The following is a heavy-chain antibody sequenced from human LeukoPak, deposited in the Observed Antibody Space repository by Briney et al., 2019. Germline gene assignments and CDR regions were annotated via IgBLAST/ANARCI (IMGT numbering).Heavy chain of an antibody. CDR2: MNPNSGNT. J-gene: IGHJ4*02. V-gene: IGHV1-8*01. CDR3: ARDPGQYYDILTGYYTPYYFDY. CDR1: EYTFTSYD. Sequence: ASVKVSCKASEYTFTSYDINWVRQATGQGLEWVGWMNPNSGNTGYAQKFQGRVTMTRNTSISTAYMELRSLRSDDTAVYYCARDPGQYYDILTGYYTPYYFDYWGQGTLVTVSS. D-gene: IGHD3-9*01.